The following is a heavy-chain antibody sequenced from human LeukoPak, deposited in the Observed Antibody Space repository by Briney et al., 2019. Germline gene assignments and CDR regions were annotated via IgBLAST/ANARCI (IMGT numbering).Heavy chain of an antibody. Sequence: GGSLRLSCAASGFTFSSYWMSWVRQAPGKGLEWVANIKQDGSEKYYVDSVKGRFTISRDNAKNSLYLQMNSLRAEDTAVYYCAKDLTWFGDQTKNFDYWGQGTLVTVSS. CDR1: GFTFSSYW. V-gene: IGHV3-7*03. CDR2: IKQDGSEK. D-gene: IGHD3-10*01. CDR3: AKDLTWFGDQTKNFDY. J-gene: IGHJ4*02.